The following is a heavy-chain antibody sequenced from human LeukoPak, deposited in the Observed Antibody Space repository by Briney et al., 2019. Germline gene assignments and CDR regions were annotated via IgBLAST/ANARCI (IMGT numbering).Heavy chain of an antibody. CDR3: ARLISTSSSRFSDY. J-gene: IGHJ4*02. V-gene: IGHV3-23*01. Sequence: GGSLRLSCAASGFTFSSYAMSWVRQAPGKGLEWISAISISGENTYYADSVKGRFTISRDTSRNTLYLQMHSLRAEDTAVYYCARLISTSSSRFSDYWGQGTLVTVSS. D-gene: IGHD6-6*01. CDR2: ISISGENT. CDR1: GFTFSSYA.